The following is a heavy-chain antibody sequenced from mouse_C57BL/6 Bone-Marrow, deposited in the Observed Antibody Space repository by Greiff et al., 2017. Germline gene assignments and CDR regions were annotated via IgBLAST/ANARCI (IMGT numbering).Heavy chain of an antibody. CDR2: IDPETGGT. D-gene: IGHD1-1*01. CDR3: TRGLLRFWYLDV. CDR1: GYTFTDYE. J-gene: IGHJ1*03. V-gene: IGHV1-15*01. Sequence: VQLQQSGAELVRPGASVTLSCKASGYTFTDYEMHWVKQTPVHGLEWIGAIDPETGGTAYNQKFKGKAILTADKSSSTAYMELRSLTSEDSAVYYCTRGLLRFWYLDVWGTGTTVTVSS.